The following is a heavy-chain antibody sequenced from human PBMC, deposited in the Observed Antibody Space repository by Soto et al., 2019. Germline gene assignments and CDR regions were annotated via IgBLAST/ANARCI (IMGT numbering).Heavy chain of an antibody. V-gene: IGHV3-53*02. J-gene: IGHJ5*02. D-gene: IGHD3-16*01. CDR3: VRDGRREQPLGA. Sequence: EVQLVETGGGLVQPGGSLRLSCAVSGFTVRNNYLSWVRQAPGKGLECVSVIYSGDSTYSADSVEGRFTSPRDSSTNTLYLQMNSLRVDATAMYYCVRDGRREQPLGAWGQGTLVTVSS. CDR1: GFTVRNNY. CDR2: IYSGDST.